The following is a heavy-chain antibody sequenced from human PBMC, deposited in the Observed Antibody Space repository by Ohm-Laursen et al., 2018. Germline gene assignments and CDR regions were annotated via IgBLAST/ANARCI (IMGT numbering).Heavy chain of an antibody. V-gene: IGHV2-5*02. D-gene: IGHD3-3*01. CDR2: IYWDDDK. CDR1: GFSLSTSGVG. Sequence: PTQTLTLTCTFSGFSLSTSGVGVGWIRQPPGKALEWLALIYWDDDKRYSPSLKSRLTITKDTSKNQVVLTMTNMDPVDTATYYCARFSYYDFWSFSNPWFDPWGQGTLVTVSS. CDR3: ARFSYYDFWSFSNPWFDP. J-gene: IGHJ5*02.